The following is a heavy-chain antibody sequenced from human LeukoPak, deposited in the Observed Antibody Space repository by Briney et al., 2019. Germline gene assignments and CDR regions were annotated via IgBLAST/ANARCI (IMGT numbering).Heavy chain of an antibody. Sequence: PSETLSLTCTVSGRSISSYYGWWIRQPPGKGLEWLGYIYYSGSTNYSPTLKSRVTISVDTSKNQFSLKLSSVTTADTAVYYCARDRYSSSWYDAIDIWGQGTMVTVSS. D-gene: IGHD6-13*01. CDR3: ARDRYSSSWYDAIDI. CDR2: IYYSGST. V-gene: IGHV4-59*01. CDR1: GRSISSYY. J-gene: IGHJ3*02.